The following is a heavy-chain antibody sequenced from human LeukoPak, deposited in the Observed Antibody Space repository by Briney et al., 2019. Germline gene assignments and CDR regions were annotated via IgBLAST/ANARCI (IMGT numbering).Heavy chain of an antibody. J-gene: IGHJ4*02. D-gene: IGHD6-19*01. V-gene: IGHV3-23*01. CDR2: LSSSGETT. CDR1: GFTFSNFA. CDR3: AKRISGGTGWYSFDY. Sequence: GGSLRLSCAASGFTFSNFAMNWVRQAPGKGLERVATLSSSGETTFYADSVRGRFTVSRDNSKNTVLLQMNSLRDEDTARYYCAKRISGGTGWYSFDYWGQGTLVTVSS.